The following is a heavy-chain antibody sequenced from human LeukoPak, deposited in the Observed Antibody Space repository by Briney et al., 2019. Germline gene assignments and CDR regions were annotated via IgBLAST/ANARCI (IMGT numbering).Heavy chain of an antibody. CDR2: IHNSGST. V-gene: IGHV4-61*01. CDR1: GGSISSGSYY. Sequence: SETLSLTCTVSGGSISSGSYYWSWIRQPPGKGLEWIGFIHNSGSTNYNPSLKSRLAMSLDTSKNQFSLNLNSVTAADTAVYYCARGIRGAADYWGQGTLVTVSS. CDR3: ARGIRGAADY. J-gene: IGHJ4*02. D-gene: IGHD3-16*01.